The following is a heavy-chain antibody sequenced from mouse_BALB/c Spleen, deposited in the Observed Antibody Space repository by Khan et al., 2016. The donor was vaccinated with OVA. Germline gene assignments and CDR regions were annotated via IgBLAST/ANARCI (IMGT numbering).Heavy chain of an antibody. V-gene: IGHV3-2*02. CDR1: GYSITSDYA. CDR3: PRSGTISTVVATDFDS. D-gene: IGHD1-1*01. J-gene: IGHJ2*01. CDR2: IKYSGST. Sequence: VQLQESGPGLVKPSQSLSLTCTVTGYSITSDYAWNWIRQFPGNKLEWMGYIKYSGSTSYNPSIKSRISINRNTSKNQFFLQLSSVTTEDTATYFWPRSGTISTVVATDFDSWSQGTTHTVSS.